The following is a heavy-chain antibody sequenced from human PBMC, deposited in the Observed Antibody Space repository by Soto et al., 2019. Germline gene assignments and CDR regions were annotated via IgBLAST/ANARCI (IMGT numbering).Heavy chain of an antibody. CDR3: AKGSYYDSSGYYLLYYGMDV. CDR1: GFTFSSYG. CDR2: IWYDGSNK. V-gene: IGHV3-33*06. D-gene: IGHD3-22*01. Sequence: PGGSLRLSCAASGFTFSSYGMHWVRQAPGKGLEWVAVIWYDGSNKYYADSVKGRFTISRDNSKNTLYLQMNSLRAEDTAVYYCAKGSYYDSSGYYLLYYGMDVWGQGTTVTVSS. J-gene: IGHJ6*02.